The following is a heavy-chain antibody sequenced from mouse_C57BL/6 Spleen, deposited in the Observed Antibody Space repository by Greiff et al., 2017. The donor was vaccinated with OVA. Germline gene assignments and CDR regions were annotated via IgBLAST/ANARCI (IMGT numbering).Heavy chain of an antibody. J-gene: IGHJ1*03. CDR2: IRNKANGYTT. CDR1: GFTFTDYY. V-gene: IGHV7-3*01. Sequence: EVQLVEFGGGLVQPGGSLSLSCAASGFTFTDYYMSWVRQPPGKALEWLGFIRNKANGYTTEYSASVKGRFTISRDKSQSILYLQMNALRAEDSATDYCARWDGYWYFDVWGTGTTVTVSS. D-gene: IGHD2-3*01. CDR3: ARWDGYWYFDV.